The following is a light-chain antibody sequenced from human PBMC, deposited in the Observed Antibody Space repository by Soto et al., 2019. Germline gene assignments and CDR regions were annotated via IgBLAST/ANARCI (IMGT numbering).Light chain of an antibody. J-gene: IGLJ1*01. Sequence: QSVLTQPPSASGSPGQSVTISCTGTSGDIGGYDYVSWYQQHPGKAPKLMIYGVTKRPLGVPDRFSGPKSGNTASLTVSGLQAEDEADYYCSSYAGSNNPYVFGTGTKVTVL. CDR2: GVT. CDR3: SSYAGSNNPYV. CDR1: SGDIGGYDY. V-gene: IGLV2-8*01.